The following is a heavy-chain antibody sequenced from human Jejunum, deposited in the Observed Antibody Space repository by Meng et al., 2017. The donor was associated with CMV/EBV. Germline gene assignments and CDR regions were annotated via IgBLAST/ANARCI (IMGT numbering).Heavy chain of an antibody. Sequence: VQLVASVGGGFPPRSPLRLSCGASVFTFSTYAMHWVRQAPGKGLEWVDVKSNDGSTKYYADSVKGRFTISRDISQNMLYLEMNSLRPEDTAVYYCAKDRDTTLVHYFDSWGQGTLVTVSS. D-gene: IGHD5-18*01. V-gene: IGHV3-30-3*01. CDR2: KSNDGSTK. CDR3: AKDRDTTLVHYFDS. CDR1: VFTFSTYA. J-gene: IGHJ4*02.